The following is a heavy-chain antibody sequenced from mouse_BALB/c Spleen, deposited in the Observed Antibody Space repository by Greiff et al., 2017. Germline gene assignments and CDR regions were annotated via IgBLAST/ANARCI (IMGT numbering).Heavy chain of an antibody. CDR3: ARSRRYDDYYAMDY. Sequence: EVQLVESGPELVKPGASVKMSCKASGYTFTSYVMHWVKQKPGQGLEWIGYINPYNDGTKYNEKFKGKATLTSDKSSSTAYMELSSLTSEDSAVYYCARSRRYDDYYAMDYWGQGTSVTVSS. CDR2: INPYNDGT. CDR1: GYTFTSYV. D-gene: IGHD2-14*01. J-gene: IGHJ4*01. V-gene: IGHV1-14*01.